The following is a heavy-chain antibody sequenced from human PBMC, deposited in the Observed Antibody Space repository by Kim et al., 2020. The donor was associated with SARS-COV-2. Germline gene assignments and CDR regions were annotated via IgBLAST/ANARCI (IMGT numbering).Heavy chain of an antibody. D-gene: IGHD3-3*01. J-gene: IGHJ4*02. CDR3: ARSSGITIFGVVVPALDY. CDR2: ISAYNGNT. CDR1: GYTFTSYG. Sequence: ASVKVSCKASGYTFTSYGISWVRQAPGQGLEWMGWISAYNGNTNYAQKLQGRVTMTTDTSTSTAYMELRSLRSDDTAVYYCARSSGITIFGVVVPALDYWGQGTLVTVSS. V-gene: IGHV1-18*04.